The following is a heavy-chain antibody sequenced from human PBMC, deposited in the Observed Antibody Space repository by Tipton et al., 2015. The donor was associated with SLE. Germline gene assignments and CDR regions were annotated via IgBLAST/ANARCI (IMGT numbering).Heavy chain of an antibody. CDR3: AKYGTVTFYWYFDL. V-gene: IGHV3-23*01. J-gene: IGHJ2*01. Sequence: SLRLSCAASGFTFSSYNMNWVRQAPGRGLEWVSAISGSGGSTYYADSVKGRFTISRDNTKNTLYLQMNSLRAEDTAVYYCAKYGTVTFYWYFDLWGRGTLVTVSS. D-gene: IGHD4-17*01. CDR1: GFTFSSYN. CDR2: ISGSGGST.